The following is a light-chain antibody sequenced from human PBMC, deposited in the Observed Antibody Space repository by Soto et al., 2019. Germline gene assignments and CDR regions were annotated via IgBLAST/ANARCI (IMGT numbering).Light chain of an antibody. CDR3: SSYTSSNSLV. J-gene: IGLJ1*01. CDR2: GVT. V-gene: IGLV2-14*01. Sequence: QSALARPASVSGSPGQSISISCTGSSSDIGTYNFVSWYQQHPGKAPKLLIFGVTNRPSGISDRFSGSKSGDTASLTISGLQTEDEADYYCSSYTSSNSLVFGTGTKLTVL. CDR1: SSDIGTYNF.